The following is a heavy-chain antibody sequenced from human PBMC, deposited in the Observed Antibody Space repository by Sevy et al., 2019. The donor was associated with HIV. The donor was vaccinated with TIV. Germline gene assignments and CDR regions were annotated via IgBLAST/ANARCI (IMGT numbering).Heavy chain of an antibody. CDR2: IYHSGST. V-gene: IGHV4-38-2*01. Sequence: SETLSLTCAVSGYSISSGYYWGWIRQPPGKGLEWIGSIYHSGSTYYNPSLKSRVTISIDTSKNQFSLKLSSVTAADTAVDCCARRGGVAKREPAFDAFDIWGQGTMVTVSS. CDR1: GYSISSGYY. D-gene: IGHD2-15*01. J-gene: IGHJ3*02. CDR3: ARRGGVAKREPAFDAFDI.